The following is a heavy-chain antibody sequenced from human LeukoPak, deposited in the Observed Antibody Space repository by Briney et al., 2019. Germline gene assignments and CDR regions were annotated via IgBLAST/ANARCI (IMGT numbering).Heavy chain of an antibody. CDR1: GGSFSGYY. CDR3: ARGKSAANFDY. J-gene: IGHJ4*02. CDR2: INHSGST. D-gene: IGHD2-2*01. Sequence: SETLSLTCAVYGGSFSGYYWSWIRQPPGKGLEWIGEINHSGSTNYNPSLKSRVTISVDTSKNQFPLKLSSVTAADTAVYYCARGKSAANFDYWGQGTLVTVSS. V-gene: IGHV4-34*01.